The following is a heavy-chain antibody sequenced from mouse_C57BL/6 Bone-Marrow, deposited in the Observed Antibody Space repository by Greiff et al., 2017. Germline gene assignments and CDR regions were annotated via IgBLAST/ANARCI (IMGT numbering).Heavy chain of an antibody. CDR2: IYPGDGDT. CDR1: GYAFSSSW. Sequence: QVQLKESGPELVKPGASVKISCKASGYAFSSSWMNWVKQRPGKGLEWIGRIYPGDGDTNYNGKFKGKATLTADKSTSTAYMQLSILTSEDSAVYFCATTVVATDYWGQGTTLTVSS. J-gene: IGHJ2*01. CDR3: ATTVVATDY. V-gene: IGHV1-82*01. D-gene: IGHD1-1*01.